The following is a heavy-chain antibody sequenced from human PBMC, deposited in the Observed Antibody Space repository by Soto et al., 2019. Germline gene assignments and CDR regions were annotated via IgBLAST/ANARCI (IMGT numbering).Heavy chain of an antibody. CDR2: IYYSGGT. CDR3: ARTYGFDAFDI. J-gene: IGHJ3*02. D-gene: IGHD4-17*01. CDR1: GGSISSDY. Sequence: QVQLQESGPGLVKPSETLSLTCTVSGGSISSDYWSWVRQPPGKGLEWIGYIYYSGGTNYNPSLKGRVTISVDTSKNQFSLKLSSVTAADTAVYYCARTYGFDAFDIWGQGTMVTVSS. V-gene: IGHV4-59*01.